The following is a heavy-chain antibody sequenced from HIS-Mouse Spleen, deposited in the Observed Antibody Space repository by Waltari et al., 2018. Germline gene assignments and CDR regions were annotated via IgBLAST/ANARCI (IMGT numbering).Heavy chain of an antibody. J-gene: IGHJ4*02. CDR1: GGSFSGYY. CDR2: INHSGRP. V-gene: IGHV4-34*01. Sequence: QVQLQQWGAGLLKPSETLSLTCAVYGGSFSGYYWSWIRQPPGKGLEWIGEINHSGRPTYNPSLKSRVTISVDTSKNQFSLKLSSVTAADTAVYYCARMGPASGSYGDYWGQGTLVTVSS. CDR3: ARMGPASGSYGDY. D-gene: IGHD1-26*01.